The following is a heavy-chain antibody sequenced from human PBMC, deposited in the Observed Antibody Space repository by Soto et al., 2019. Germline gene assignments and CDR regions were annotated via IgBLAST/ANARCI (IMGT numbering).Heavy chain of an antibody. V-gene: IGHV3-33*01. J-gene: IGHJ4*02. D-gene: IGHD3-10*01. CDR3: ARDSRAARPFGEAQYFDY. Sequence: GGSLRLSCAASGFTFSSYGMHWVRQAPGKGLEWVAVIWYDGSNKYYADSVKGRFTISRDNSKNTLYLQMNSLRAEDTAVYYCARDSRAARPFGEAQYFDYWGQGTLVTVSS. CDR2: IWYDGSNK. CDR1: GFTFSSYG.